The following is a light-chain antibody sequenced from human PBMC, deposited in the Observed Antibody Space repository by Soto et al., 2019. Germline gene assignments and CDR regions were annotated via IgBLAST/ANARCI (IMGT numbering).Light chain of an antibody. V-gene: IGKV4-1*01. J-gene: IGKJ1*01. Sequence: DIVMTQSPDSLAVSLGERATINCKSSQSVLYSPNNKNYLAWYQQKPGQPPKLLIYWASTRESGVPDRFSGSGSGTDFTLTISSLQAEDVAVYYCQQYYSTPPTFGQGTKVEIK. CDR1: QSVLYSPNNKNY. CDR3: QQYYSTPPT. CDR2: WAS.